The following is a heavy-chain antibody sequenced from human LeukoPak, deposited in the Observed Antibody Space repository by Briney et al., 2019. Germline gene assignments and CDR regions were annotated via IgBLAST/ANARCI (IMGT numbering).Heavy chain of an antibody. CDR1: GYTFTGYY. J-gene: IGHJ4*02. D-gene: IGHD4/OR15-4a*01. CDR3: ARDSMYGDFDY. V-gene: IGHV1-2*02. Sequence: GASVKVSCKASGYTFTGYYIHWVRQAPGQGLEWMGWINPNTGDTNNAQNFQGRVTMTRDTSISTAYMELSRLRSDDTAVYYCARDSMYGDFDYWGQGTLVTVSS. CDR2: INPNTGDT.